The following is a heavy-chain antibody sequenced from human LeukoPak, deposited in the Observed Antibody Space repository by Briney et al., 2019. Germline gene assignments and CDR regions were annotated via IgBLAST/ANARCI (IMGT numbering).Heavy chain of an antibody. D-gene: IGHD3-9*01. J-gene: IGHJ3*02. V-gene: IGHV4-59*08. CDR1: GGSISSYY. Sequence: SETLSLTCTVSGGSISSYYWSWLRQPPGKGLELIGYIYYSGSTNYNPSLKSRVTISVDTSKNQFSLKLSSVTAADTAVYYCARHGYDILTGLILGQGTMVTVSS. CDR2: IYYSGST. CDR3: ARHGYDILTGLI.